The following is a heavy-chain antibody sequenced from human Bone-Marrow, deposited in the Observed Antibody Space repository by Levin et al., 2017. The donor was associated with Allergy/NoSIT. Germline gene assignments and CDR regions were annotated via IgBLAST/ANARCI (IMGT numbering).Heavy chain of an antibody. V-gene: IGHV3-64*02. J-gene: IGHJ4*02. D-gene: IGHD6-19*01. CDR2: ILGNGART. Sequence: PGGSLRLSCAASGFTFSGYAMHWVRQAPGKGLEYVSAILGNGARTWHADSVKGRLTISRDNSKNTLYLQMGSLRPEDTAVYYCARAQSIAVHDFYDFWGQGTLVTVSS. CDR3: ARAQSIAVHDFYDF. CDR1: GFTFSGYA.